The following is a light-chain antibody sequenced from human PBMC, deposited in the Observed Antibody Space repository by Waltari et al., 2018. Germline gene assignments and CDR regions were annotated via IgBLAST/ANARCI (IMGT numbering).Light chain of an antibody. CDR3: QHRAHWPPDAT. CDR2: AAS. V-gene: IGKV3-11*01. Sequence: EIVLTQSPVTLSLSPGERATLSFRASQSVGSSLAWYQPKPGQAPRLLIYAASNRATGIPARFSGSGSGTDFTLTISSLEPEDSAVYYCQHRAHWPPDATFGPGTKVDIK. J-gene: IGKJ3*01. CDR1: QSVGSS.